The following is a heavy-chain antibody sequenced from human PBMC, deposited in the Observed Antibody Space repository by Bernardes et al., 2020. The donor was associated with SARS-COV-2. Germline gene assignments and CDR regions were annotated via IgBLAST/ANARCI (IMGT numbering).Heavy chain of an antibody. CDR2: IMSDGSST. Sequence: GGSLRLSCAASGFTFNMYWMHWVRQVPGKGLMWVSRIMSDGSSTSYADAVKGRFTISRDNAKNTLYLQMNSLRVEDTAVYYCAWGDYGGEGPFEYWGQGTLVTVSS. V-gene: IGHV3-74*01. CDR3: AWGDYGGEGPFEY. J-gene: IGHJ4*02. D-gene: IGHD3-16*01. CDR1: GFTFNMYW.